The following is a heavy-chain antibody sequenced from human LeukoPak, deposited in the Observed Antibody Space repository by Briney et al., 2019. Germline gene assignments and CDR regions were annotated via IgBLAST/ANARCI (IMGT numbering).Heavy chain of an antibody. CDR1: GFTFSSYA. Sequence: GGSLRLSCAASGFTFSSYAMSWVRQAPGKGLEWVSAISGSGGSTYYADSVKGRFTISRDNSKNTLYLQMNSLRAEDTTVYYCAKDYTPMYSSSRGGSWFDPWGQGTLVTVSS. J-gene: IGHJ5*02. CDR2: ISGSGGST. V-gene: IGHV3-23*01. CDR3: AKDYTPMYSSSRGGSWFDP. D-gene: IGHD6-13*01.